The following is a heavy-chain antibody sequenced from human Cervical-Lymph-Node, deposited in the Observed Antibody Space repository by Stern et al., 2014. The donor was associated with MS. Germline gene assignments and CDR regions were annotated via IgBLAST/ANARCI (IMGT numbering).Heavy chain of an antibody. CDR2: LDTEDGKT. Sequence: QVQLVQSGAEVKKPGASVKVSCKVSGYTLTDLAMQWVRQAPGKGLEWMGGLDTEDGKTVYEQKFQGRITMTEDTSTDTDYMELSRLASEDTAVYYCVTFTGDPWGQGTLVTVSS. V-gene: IGHV1-24*01. D-gene: IGHD1-14*01. J-gene: IGHJ5*02. CDR1: GYTLTDLA. CDR3: VTFTGDP.